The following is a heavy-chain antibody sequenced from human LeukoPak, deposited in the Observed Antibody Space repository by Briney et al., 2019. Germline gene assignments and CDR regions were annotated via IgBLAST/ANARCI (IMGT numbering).Heavy chain of an antibody. V-gene: IGHV3-48*02. CDR3: ATLTYYYDSSGYYYFSYFDY. D-gene: IGHD3-22*01. J-gene: IGHJ4*02. CDR2: ISSSGDTI. CDR1: GFTLSSSG. Sequence: GGSLRLSCAASGFTLSSSGMTWVRQAPGKGLEWVSYISSSGDTIYLADSVRGRFAISRDNAKNSLYLQMNSLRDEDTAVYFCATLTYYYDSSGYYYFSYFDYWGQGTLVTVSS.